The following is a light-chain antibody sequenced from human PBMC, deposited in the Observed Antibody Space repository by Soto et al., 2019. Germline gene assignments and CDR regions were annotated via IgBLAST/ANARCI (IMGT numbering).Light chain of an antibody. Sequence: DIVMTQSPDSLAVSLGERATINCKSSQSVLYSSNNKNYLAWYQQKPGQPPKLLIYWASTRESGVPDRFSGSGSGTDFTLTISRLQAEDVAVYYCQQYYSTPLFTFGTGTKVDIK. CDR2: WAS. CDR1: QSVLYSSNNKNY. J-gene: IGKJ3*01. CDR3: QQYYSTPLFT. V-gene: IGKV4-1*01.